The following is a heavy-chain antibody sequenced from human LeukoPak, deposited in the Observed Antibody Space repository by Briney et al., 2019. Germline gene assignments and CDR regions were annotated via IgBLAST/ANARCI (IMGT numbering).Heavy chain of an antibody. CDR1: GFTFSNYV. CDR2: IGIDVRDS. D-gene: IGHD6-19*01. J-gene: IGHJ4*02. Sequence: PGGSLRLSCAASGFTFSNYVMTWVRQAPGKGLEWVSAIGIDVRDSDYADSVKGRFTISRDNSKNTLFLQMKSLRAEDTAVYYCAKERGYTSGLGTLDYWGQGTLVTVST. CDR3: AKERGYTSGLGTLDY. V-gene: IGHV3-23*01.